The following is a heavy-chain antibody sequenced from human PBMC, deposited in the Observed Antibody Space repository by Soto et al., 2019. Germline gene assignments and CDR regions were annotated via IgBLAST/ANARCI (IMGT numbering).Heavy chain of an antibody. J-gene: IGHJ4*02. CDR2: IYYSGTT. Sequence: SETLSLTCTVSGGSISSYYWSWIRQPPGKGLEWIGYIYYSGTTYYNPSPKSRVTVSLDTSNNQFSLTLTSVTAADTAVYYCARVAVAATRVGYWGQGTLVTVSS. CDR1: GGSISSYY. V-gene: IGHV4-59*12. CDR3: ARVAVAATRVGY. D-gene: IGHD6-19*01.